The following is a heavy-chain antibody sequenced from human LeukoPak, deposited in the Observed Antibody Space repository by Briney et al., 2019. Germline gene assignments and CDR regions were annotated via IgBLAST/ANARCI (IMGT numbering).Heavy chain of an antibody. Sequence: MPSETPSLTRPVSPASVSSYYWTLIRQPPGKGLEWIGYTYISGRSNYNPSLKSRVTMSVDTSKNQFSLKLTSVTAADTAVYYCATFSYYYDSNGYHDALDIWGQGTMVTVSS. V-gene: IGHV4-59*02. D-gene: IGHD3-22*01. CDR3: ATFSYYYDSNGYHDALDI. CDR1: PASVSSYY. J-gene: IGHJ3*02. CDR2: TYISGRS.